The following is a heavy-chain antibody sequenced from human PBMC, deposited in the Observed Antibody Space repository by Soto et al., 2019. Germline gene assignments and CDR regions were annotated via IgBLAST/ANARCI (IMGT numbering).Heavy chain of an antibody. V-gene: IGHV4-39*01. CDR2: IYYSGST. Sequence: QLQLQESGPGLVKPSETLSLTCTVSGGSISSSSYYWGWIRQPPGKGLEWIGSIYYSGSTYYNPSLKSRVTISVDTSKNQFSLKLSSVTAADTAVYYCARWSYDFWSDYWGQGTLVTVSS. D-gene: IGHD3-3*01. CDR1: GGSISSSSYY. CDR3: ARWSYDFWSDY. J-gene: IGHJ4*02.